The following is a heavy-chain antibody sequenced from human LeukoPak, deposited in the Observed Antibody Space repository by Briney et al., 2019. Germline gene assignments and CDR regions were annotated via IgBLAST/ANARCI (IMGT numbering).Heavy chain of an antibody. V-gene: IGHV4-61*02. CDR2: IYTSGST. D-gene: IGHD3-10*01. CDR3: ARERGVRGLYYYYMDV. CDR1: GGSISSGSYY. J-gene: IGHJ6*03. Sequence: PSETLSLTCTVSGGSISSGSYYWSWIWQPAGKGLEWIGRIYTSGSTNYNPSLKSRVTISVDTSENQFSLKLSSVTAADTAVYYCARERGVRGLYYYYMDVWGKGTTVTISS.